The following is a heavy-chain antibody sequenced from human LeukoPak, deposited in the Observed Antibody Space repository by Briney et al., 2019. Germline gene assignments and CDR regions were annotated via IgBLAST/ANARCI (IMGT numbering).Heavy chain of an antibody. CDR2: IYHSGST. Sequence: SQTLSLTCAVSGCSISSGGYSWSWIRQPPGKGLEWIGYIYHSGSTYYNPSLKSRVTISVDRSKNQFSLKLSSVTAADTAVYYCAIGSGSVYYDSRGHWYFDLWGRGTLVTVSS. J-gene: IGHJ2*01. D-gene: IGHD3-22*01. CDR3: AIGSGSVYYDSRGHWYFDL. CDR1: GCSISSGGYS. V-gene: IGHV4-30-2*01.